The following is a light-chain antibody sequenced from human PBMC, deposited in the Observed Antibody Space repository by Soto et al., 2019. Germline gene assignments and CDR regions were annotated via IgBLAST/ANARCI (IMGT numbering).Light chain of an antibody. J-gene: IGKJ3*01. Sequence: DIRLTQSPGTLSLSPGDRATLSCRASQSVSSSFFAWYQQRPGQAPRLLIHGVSSRATGIPDRFIGSGSGTDFTLTINRLEPEDFALYFCQQYGSAPFTFGPGTKLEIK. V-gene: IGKV3-20*01. CDR1: QSVSSSF. CDR3: QQYGSAPFT. CDR2: GVS.